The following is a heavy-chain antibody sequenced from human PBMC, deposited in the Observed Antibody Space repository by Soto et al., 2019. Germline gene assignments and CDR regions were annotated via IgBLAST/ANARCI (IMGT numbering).Heavy chain of an antibody. J-gene: IGHJ6*02. D-gene: IGHD2-15*01. CDR3: ARVQGRYCSGGSCSSYYYYYGMDV. CDR2: INHSGST. CDR1: GGSFSGYY. V-gene: IGHV4-34*01. Sequence: SETLSLTCAVYGGSFSGYYWSWIRQPPGQGLEWIGEINHSGSTNYNPSLKSRVTISVDTSKNQFSLKLSSVTAADTAVYYCARVQGRYCSGGSCSSYYYYYGMDVWGQGTTVT.